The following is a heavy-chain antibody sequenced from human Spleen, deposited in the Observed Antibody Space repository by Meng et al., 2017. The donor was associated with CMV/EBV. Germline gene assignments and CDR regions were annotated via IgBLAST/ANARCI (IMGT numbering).Heavy chain of an antibody. CDR2: IYYSGST. CDR1: GGSISSSSYY. D-gene: IGHD3-10*01. CDR3: ARGRVSPPFDY. J-gene: IGHJ4*02. V-gene: IGHV4-39*07. Sequence: SETLSLTCTVSGGSISSSSYYWGWIRQPPGKGLEWIGNIYYSGSTYFNPSLKSRVTISVDTSKNQFSLKLSSVTAADTAVYYCARGRVSPPFDYWGQGTLVTVSS.